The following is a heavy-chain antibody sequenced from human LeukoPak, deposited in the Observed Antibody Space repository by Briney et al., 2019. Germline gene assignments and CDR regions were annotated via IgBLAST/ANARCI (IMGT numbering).Heavy chain of an antibody. D-gene: IGHD3-3*01. V-gene: IGHV3-33*02. J-gene: IGHJ4*02. CDR2: IWDDGSNK. CDR1: GFTFSTYG. Sequence: GGSLRLSCAASGFTFSTYGMHWVRQAPGTGLEWVAFIWDDGSNKYYAASVKGRFTISRDDSTNTLFLQMNSLRAEDTAVYYCARDPRSGFPYNFNYWGQGTLVTVSS. CDR3: ARDPRSGFPYNFNY.